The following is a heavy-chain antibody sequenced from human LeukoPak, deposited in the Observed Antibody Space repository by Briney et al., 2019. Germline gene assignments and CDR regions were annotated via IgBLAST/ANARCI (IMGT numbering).Heavy chain of an antibody. CDR2: SWSDKSNK. CDR1: GFIFNHHA. D-gene: IGHD4-11*01. CDR3: AKDAQRGFDYSNSLEY. Sequence: PGGSLRLSCAASGFIFNHHAMHWVRQAPGKGLECVAVSWSDKSNKFYADSVRGRFTISRDDSRKTVYLQIDTMTVEDTAVYYCAKDAQRGFDYSNSLEYWGQGALVTVAS. V-gene: IGHV3-33*06. J-gene: IGHJ4*02.